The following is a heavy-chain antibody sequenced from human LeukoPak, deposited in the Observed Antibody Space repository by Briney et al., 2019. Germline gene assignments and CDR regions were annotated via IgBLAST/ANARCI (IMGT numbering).Heavy chain of an antibody. CDR1: GYTFTVYY. V-gene: IGHV1-2*02. J-gene: IGHJ4*02. Sequence: ASVRVSCKASGYTFTVYYMHWVRQAPGQGREWMGWIDPNSGGTNYAQKFQGRVTMTRDTSISTAYMELSRLRSDDTAVYYCARDHRIVGATGGSDYWGQGTLVTVSS. D-gene: IGHD1-26*01. CDR3: ARDHRIVGATGGSDY. CDR2: IDPNSGGT.